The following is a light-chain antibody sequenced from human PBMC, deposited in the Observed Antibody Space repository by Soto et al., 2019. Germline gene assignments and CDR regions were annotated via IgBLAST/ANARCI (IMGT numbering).Light chain of an antibody. CDR2: KAS. V-gene: IGKV1-5*03. CDR3: QRYYDYSWT. Sequence: DVQMTQSPSTLSESVGDRVTITCRASQSIGDWLAWFQQKPGRAPKLLIYKASSLESGVPSTFSGSASGTDLPLNISSLQPDDFSSFYCQRYYDYSWTFGQGTNVDIK. CDR1: QSIGDW. J-gene: IGKJ1*01.